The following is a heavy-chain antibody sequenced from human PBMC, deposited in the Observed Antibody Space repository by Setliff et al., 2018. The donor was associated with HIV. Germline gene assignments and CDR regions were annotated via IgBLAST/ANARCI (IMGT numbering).Heavy chain of an antibody. D-gene: IGHD3-10*01. CDR1: GGSFSTYY. Sequence: SETLSLTCTVSGGSFSTYYWSWIRQPAGEGPEYIGRVHSTGTTIYNPSLKSRVTMSVDASKNQLSLKLRSVTAADTAVYYCARARITMVGGRLEPYAFDRWGQGTKVTVSS. J-gene: IGHJ3*01. CDR3: ARARITMVGGRLEPYAFDR. CDR2: VHSTGTT. V-gene: IGHV4-4*07.